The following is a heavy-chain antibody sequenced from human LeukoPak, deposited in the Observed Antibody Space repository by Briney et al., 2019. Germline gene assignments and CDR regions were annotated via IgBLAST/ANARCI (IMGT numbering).Heavy chain of an antibody. Sequence: GRSLRLSCAASGFTVSSNYMSWVRQAPGKGLEWVSVIYSGGSTYYADSVKGRFTISRHNSKNTLYLQMNSLRAEDTAVYYCARGSGSYYLDWGQGTLATVSS. CDR3: ARGSGSYYLD. D-gene: IGHD1-26*01. J-gene: IGHJ4*02. V-gene: IGHV3-53*04. CDR1: GFTVSSNY. CDR2: IYSGGST.